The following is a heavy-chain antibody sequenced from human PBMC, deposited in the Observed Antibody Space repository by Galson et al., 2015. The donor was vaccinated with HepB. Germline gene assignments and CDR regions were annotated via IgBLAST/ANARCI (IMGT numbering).Heavy chain of an antibody. J-gene: IGHJ4*02. Sequence: SLRLSCAASGFTFSSYWMSWVRQAPGKGLEWVANIKQDGSEKYYVDSVKGRFTISRDNAKNSLYLQMNSLRAEDTAVYYCARARYDILTGYTLFADYWGQGTLATVSS. CDR2: IKQDGSEK. CDR3: ARARYDILTGYTLFADY. V-gene: IGHV3-7*03. D-gene: IGHD3-9*01. CDR1: GFTFSSYW.